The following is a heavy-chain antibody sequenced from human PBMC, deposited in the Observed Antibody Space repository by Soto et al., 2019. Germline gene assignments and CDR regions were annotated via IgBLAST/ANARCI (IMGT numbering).Heavy chain of an antibody. D-gene: IGHD2-15*01. CDR2: ISGSGGST. V-gene: IGHV3-23*01. CDR1: GFTFSSYA. Sequence: EVQLLESGGGLVQPGGSLRLSCAASGFTFSSYAMSWVRQAPGKGLEWVSAISGSGGSTYYADSVKGRFTISRDNSKNRLYLQMNSLRAEDRAVYYCAKDRRKVVVVASNWFDPWGQGTLVTVSS. CDR3: AKDRRKVVVVASNWFDP. J-gene: IGHJ5*02.